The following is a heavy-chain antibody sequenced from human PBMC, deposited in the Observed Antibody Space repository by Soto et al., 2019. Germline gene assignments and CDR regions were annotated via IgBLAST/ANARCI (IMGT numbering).Heavy chain of an antibody. Sequence: EVQLVESGGGLVQPGGSLRLSCAASGFTFSSYSMNWVRQAPGKGLEWVSYISSGSSTIYYADSVRGRFTISRDNAKNSLYLQMNSLRAEDTAVYYCVRDPAATVTTRVRWFDPWGQGTLVTVSS. CDR3: VRDPAATVTTRVRWFDP. CDR2: ISSGSSTI. CDR1: GFTFSSYS. D-gene: IGHD4-17*01. J-gene: IGHJ5*02. V-gene: IGHV3-48*01.